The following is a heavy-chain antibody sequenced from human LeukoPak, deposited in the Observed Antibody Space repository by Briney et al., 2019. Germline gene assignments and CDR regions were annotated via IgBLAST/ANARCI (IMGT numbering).Heavy chain of an antibody. CDR2: INHSGST. D-gene: IGHD6-19*01. V-gene: IGHV4-34*01. CDR3: ARGPKKQWLVRSPFDY. Sequence: SETLSLTCAVSGYSITNGYYWSWIRQPPGKGLEWIGEINHSGSTNYNPSLKSRVTISVDTSKNQFSLKLSSVTAADTAVYYCARGPKKQWLVRSPFDYWGQGTLVTVSS. CDR1: GYSITNGYY. J-gene: IGHJ4*02.